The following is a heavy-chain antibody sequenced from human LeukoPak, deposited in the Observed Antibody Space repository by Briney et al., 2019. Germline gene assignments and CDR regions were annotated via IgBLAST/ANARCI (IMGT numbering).Heavy chain of an antibody. J-gene: IGHJ4*02. Sequence: EASVTVSCKASGYTFTSYAMHWVRQAPGQRLEWMGWINAGNGNTKYSQKFQGRVTITRDTSASTAYMELSSLRSEDTAVYYCATGSGSYWGYYFDYWGQGTLVTVSS. D-gene: IGHD1-26*01. CDR2: INAGNGNT. CDR1: GYTFTSYA. CDR3: ATGSGSYWGYYFDY. V-gene: IGHV1-3*01.